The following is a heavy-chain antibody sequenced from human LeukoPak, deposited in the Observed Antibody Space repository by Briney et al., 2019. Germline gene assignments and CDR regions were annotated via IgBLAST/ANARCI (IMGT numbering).Heavy chain of an antibody. J-gene: IGHJ3*02. D-gene: IGHD5-12*01. CDR3: ARERTIRAFDI. CDR1: GFTFSNFV. Sequence: GGSLRLSCAASGFTFSNFVMSWVRQAPGKGLEWVSSISSSSSYIYYADSVKGRFTISRDNAKNSLYLQMNSLRAEDTAVYYCARERTIRAFDIWGQGTMVTVSS. V-gene: IGHV3-21*01. CDR2: ISSSSSYI.